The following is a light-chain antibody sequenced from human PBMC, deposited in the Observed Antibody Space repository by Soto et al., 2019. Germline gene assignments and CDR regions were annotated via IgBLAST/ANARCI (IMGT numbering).Light chain of an antibody. V-gene: IGLV3-21*04. Sequence: SYELTKPPSVSVAPGKTARITCGGNNIGSKRVHWYQQKPGQAPVLVIYYDSDRPSGIPERFSGYNSGTTATLTISRVEAGDEADYYCQVWDSSSDNPFGGGTKVTVL. J-gene: IGLJ2*01. CDR2: YDS. CDR1: NIGSKR. CDR3: QVWDSSSDNP.